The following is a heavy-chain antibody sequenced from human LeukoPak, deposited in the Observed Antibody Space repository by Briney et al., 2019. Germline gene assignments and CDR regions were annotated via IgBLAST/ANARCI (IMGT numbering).Heavy chain of an antibody. CDR3: AKDGYEYDWFDP. CDR1: GFTFSSYA. CDR2: ISGSGGST. Sequence: PGGSLRLSCAASGFTFSSYAMSWVRQAPGKGLEWVSAISGSGGSTYYAGSVKGRFTISRDNSKNTLYLQMNSLRAEDTAVYYCAKDGYEYDWFDPWGQGTLVTVSS. J-gene: IGHJ5*02. D-gene: IGHD2-2*01. V-gene: IGHV3-23*01.